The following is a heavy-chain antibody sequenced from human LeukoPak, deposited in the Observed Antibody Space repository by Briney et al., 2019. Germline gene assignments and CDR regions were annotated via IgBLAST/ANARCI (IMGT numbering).Heavy chain of an antibody. CDR3: ARDAADGSGYYYFDY. D-gene: IGHD3-22*01. CDR1: GFTFSDYY. V-gene: IGHV3-11*01. Sequence: GGSLRLSCAASGFTFSDYYMSWIRQAPGKGLEWVSYISSSGSTIYYADSVKGRFTISRDNAKNSLYLQMNSLRAEDTAVYYCARDAADGSGYYYFDYWGQGTLVTVSS. CDR2: ISSSGSTI. J-gene: IGHJ4*02.